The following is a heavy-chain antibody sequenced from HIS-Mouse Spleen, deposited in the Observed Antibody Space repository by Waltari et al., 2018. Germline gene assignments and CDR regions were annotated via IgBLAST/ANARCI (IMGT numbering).Heavy chain of an antibody. Sequence: QVQLVQSGAEVKKPGASVKVSCKASGYTFTGYYMHWVRQAPGQGIEWMGWNNPNSGGTKYAQKFQGRVTMTRDTSISTAYMELSRLRSDDTAVYYCARDWGITGRGAVDIWGQGTMVTVSS. CDR1: GYTFTGYY. J-gene: IGHJ3*02. CDR3: ARDWGITGRGAVDI. D-gene: IGHD1-20*01. V-gene: IGHV1-2*02. CDR2: NNPNSGGT.